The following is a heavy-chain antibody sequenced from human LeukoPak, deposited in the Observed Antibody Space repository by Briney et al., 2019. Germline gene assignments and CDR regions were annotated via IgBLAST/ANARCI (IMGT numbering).Heavy chain of an antibody. D-gene: IGHD3-3*01. J-gene: IGHJ6*03. Sequence: SGGSLRLSCAASGFTFSNYAMHWVRQTPGKGLEWVAVISYDGSNKYYADSVKGRFTISRDNSKNTLYLHMNSLRAEDTAVYYCARDLIFGVVTDYCMDVWGKGTTVTVSS. CDR1: GFTFSNYA. V-gene: IGHV3-30-3*01. CDR2: ISYDGSNK. CDR3: ARDLIFGVVTDYCMDV.